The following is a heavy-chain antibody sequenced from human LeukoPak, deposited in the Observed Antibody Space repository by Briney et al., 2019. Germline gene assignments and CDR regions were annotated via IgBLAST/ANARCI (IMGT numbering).Heavy chain of an antibody. CDR3: ASERGPDELISS. CDR2: INPSGGST. Sequence: ASVKVSCKASGYTFTSYYMHWVRQAPGQGLEWMGIINPSGGSTSYAQKFQGRVTMTRDTSTSTVYMELSSLRSEDTAVCYCASERGPDELISSWGQGTLVTVSS. D-gene: IGHD3-10*01. CDR1: GYTFTSYY. V-gene: IGHV1-46*01. J-gene: IGHJ4*02.